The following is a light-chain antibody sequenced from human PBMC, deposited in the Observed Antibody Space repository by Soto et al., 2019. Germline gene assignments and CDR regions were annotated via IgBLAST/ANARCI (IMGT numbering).Light chain of an antibody. J-gene: IGLJ1*01. CDR2: EVT. Sequence: QSVLTQPASVSGSPGQSITISCTATSSDVGSFNYVSWYQHHPGKAPKLMIYEVTSRPSGVSNRFSGSKSGNTASLTISGLQAEDEADYYCVSYATSTTLYVFGSGTKATV. CDR1: SSDVGSFNY. V-gene: IGLV2-14*01. CDR3: VSYATSTTLYV.